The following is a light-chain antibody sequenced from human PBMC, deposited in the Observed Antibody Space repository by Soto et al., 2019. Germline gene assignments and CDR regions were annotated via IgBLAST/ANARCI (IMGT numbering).Light chain of an antibody. CDR2: DVT. J-gene: IGLJ2*01. Sequence: QSALTQPRSVSGSPGQSVTISCTGANSDVGGSIYVSWYQQPPGKAPKLIIYDVTERPSGVPDRFSGSKSGNTASLTISGLQEEYEGGYYCASYAGNSVIFGGGTKLTV. V-gene: IGLV2-11*01. CDR1: NSDVGGSIY. CDR3: ASYAGNSVI.